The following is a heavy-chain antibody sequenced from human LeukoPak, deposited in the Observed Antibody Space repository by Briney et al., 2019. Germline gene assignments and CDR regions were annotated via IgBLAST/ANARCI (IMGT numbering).Heavy chain of an antibody. CDR3: ANPLGGPAAAGGFFDP. CDR1: GFTFSSYG. V-gene: IGHV3-30*18. J-gene: IGHJ5*02. Sequence: GRSLRLSCAASGFTFSSYGMHWVRQAPGKGLEWVAVISYDGSNKYYADSVKGRFTISRDNSKNTLYLQMNSLRAEDTAVYYCANPLGGPAAAGGFFDPWGQGTLVTVSS. D-gene: IGHD2-2*01. CDR2: ISYDGSNK.